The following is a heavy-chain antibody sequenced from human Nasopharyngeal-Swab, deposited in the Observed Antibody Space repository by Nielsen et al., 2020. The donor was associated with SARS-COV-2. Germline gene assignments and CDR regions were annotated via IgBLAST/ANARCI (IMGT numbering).Heavy chain of an antibody. CDR3: ARGILRGYSYGYYYYMDV. CDR2: IYHSGST. Sequence: SETLSLTCTVSGYSISSGYYWGWIRQPPGQGLEWIGSIYHSGSTYYNPSLKSRVTISVDTSKNQFSLKLSSVTAADTAVYYCARGILRGYSYGYYYYMDVWGKGTTVTVSS. D-gene: IGHD5-18*01. J-gene: IGHJ6*03. V-gene: IGHV4-38-2*02. CDR1: GYSISSGYY.